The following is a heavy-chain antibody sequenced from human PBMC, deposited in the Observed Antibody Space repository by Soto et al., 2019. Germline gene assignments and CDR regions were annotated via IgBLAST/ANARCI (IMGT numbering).Heavy chain of an antibody. CDR2: VNPNRGNT. CDR1: GYTFTSYD. D-gene: IGHD2-8*01. Sequence: QVQLVQAGAEVKKPGASVKVSCKASGYTFTSYDINWVRQATGQGLEWMEWVNPNRGNTGYAQKFQGRVTMTRNTSISTAYMEMSSLRSEDTAVYYCARGQAVYVKMDCWGKGTLVTFSS. V-gene: IGHV1-8*01. CDR3: ARGQAVYVKMDC. J-gene: IGHJ4*02.